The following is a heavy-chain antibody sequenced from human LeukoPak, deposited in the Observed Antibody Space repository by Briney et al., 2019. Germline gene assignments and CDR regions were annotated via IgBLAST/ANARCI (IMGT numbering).Heavy chain of an antibody. CDR2: IYPGDSDT. D-gene: IGHD6-13*01. V-gene: IGHV5-51*01. J-gene: IGHJ4*02. Sequence: GESLKISRKASGYSFTTYWIAWVRQLPEKGLEWMGIIYPGDSDTRYNPSFQGQVTISVDKSISTAYLQWSSLRASGTAMYYSVTLYSSTWPMYWGQGTLVTVSS. CDR3: VTLYSSTWPMY. CDR1: GYSFTTYW.